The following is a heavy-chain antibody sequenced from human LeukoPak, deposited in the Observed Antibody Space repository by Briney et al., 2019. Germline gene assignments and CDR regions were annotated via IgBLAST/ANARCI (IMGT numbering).Heavy chain of an antibody. Sequence: SETLSLTCTVSGGSISSSSYYWGWIRQPPGKGLEWTGSINYSGTTYYNPSLKSPVTISVDTSKNQVSLKLNSVTAADTAVYYCTRLMYYGYVWGSYPLGPFDYWGQGTLVTVSS. CDR2: INYSGTT. D-gene: IGHD3-16*01. V-gene: IGHV4-39*01. CDR1: GGSISSSSYY. J-gene: IGHJ4*02. CDR3: TRLMYYGYVWGSYPLGPFDY.